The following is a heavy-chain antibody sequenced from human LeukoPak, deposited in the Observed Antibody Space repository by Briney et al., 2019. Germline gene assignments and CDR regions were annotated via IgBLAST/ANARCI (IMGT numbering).Heavy chain of an antibody. Sequence: GGSLRLSCAASGFSFSDYYMSWIRQAPGKGLEWVSYISHRVSDVQYADSVKGRFTISRDNAGNSLYLQMNGLRAEDTAVYYCAKDILAAGLFFDYWGLGTLVTVSS. D-gene: IGHD6-13*01. CDR1: GFSFSDYY. CDR2: ISHRVSDV. CDR3: AKDILAAGLFFDY. V-gene: IGHV3-11*01. J-gene: IGHJ4*02.